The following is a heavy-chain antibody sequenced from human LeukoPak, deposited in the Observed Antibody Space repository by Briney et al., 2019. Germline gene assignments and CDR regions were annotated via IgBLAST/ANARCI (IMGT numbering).Heavy chain of an antibody. CDR2: INHSGST. Sequence: SETLPLTCAVYGGSFSGYYWSWIRQPPGEGLEWIGEINHSGSTNYNPSLKSRVTISVDTSKNQFSLKLSSVTAADTAVYFCARVGTRLGLFYWGQGTLVTVSS. CDR1: GGSFSGYY. J-gene: IGHJ4*02. D-gene: IGHD1-1*01. CDR3: ARVGTRLGLFY. V-gene: IGHV4-34*01.